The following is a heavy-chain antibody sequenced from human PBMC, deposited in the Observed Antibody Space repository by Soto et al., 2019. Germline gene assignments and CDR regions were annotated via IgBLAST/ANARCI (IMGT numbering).Heavy chain of an antibody. D-gene: IGHD5-12*01. V-gene: IGHV4-4*07. CDR3: AREGSYSAYNFAHGIQLWSFDF. CDR2: IFSSGST. CDR1: SGSINTFY. Sequence: SETLSLTCTVSSGSINTFYWSWVRQPAGKGLEWIGRIFSSGSTSFNPSLESRVAMSVDTSKNHFSLNLSSVTAADMAVYYCAREGSYSAYNFAHGIQLWSFDFWGQGALVTVSS. J-gene: IGHJ4*02.